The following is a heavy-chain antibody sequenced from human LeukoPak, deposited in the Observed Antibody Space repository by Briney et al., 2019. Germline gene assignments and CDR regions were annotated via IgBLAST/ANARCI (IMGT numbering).Heavy chain of an antibody. V-gene: IGHV3-33*06. Sequence: GGSLRLSCAASGFTFSSYGMHWVRQAPGKGLEWVAVIWYDGSNKYYADSVKGRFTISRDNSKNTLYLQMNSLRAEDTAVYYCAKRISLRGYSYGCDYWGQGTLVTVSS. CDR2: IWYDGSNK. J-gene: IGHJ4*02. CDR1: GFTFSSYG. CDR3: AKRISLRGYSYGCDY. D-gene: IGHD5-18*01.